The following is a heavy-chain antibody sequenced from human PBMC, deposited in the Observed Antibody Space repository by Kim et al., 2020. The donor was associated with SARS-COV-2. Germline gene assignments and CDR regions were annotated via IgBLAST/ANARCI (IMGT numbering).Heavy chain of an antibody. D-gene: IGHD4-17*01. Sequence: GGSLRLSCAASGFTVSSNYMSWVRQAPGKGLEWVSVIYSGGSTYYADSVKGRFTISRHNSKNTLYLQMNSLRAEDTAVYYCASMAIFTTVVTTPWGMDVWGQGTTVTVSS. CDR2: IYSGGST. V-gene: IGHV3-53*04. CDR1: GFTVSSNY. J-gene: IGHJ6*02. CDR3: ASMAIFTTVVTTPWGMDV.